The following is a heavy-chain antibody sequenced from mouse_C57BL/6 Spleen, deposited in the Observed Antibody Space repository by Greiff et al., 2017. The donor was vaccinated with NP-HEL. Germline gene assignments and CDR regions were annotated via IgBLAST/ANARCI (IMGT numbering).Heavy chain of an antibody. V-gene: IGHV1-59*01. Sequence: VQLQQPGAELVRPGTSVTLSCKASGYTFTSYWLHWVQQRPGQGLAWIGVIDPSDSYTNYNQKFKGKATLTVDTSSSTAYMQLSSLTSEDSAVYYCARHYYGSSQYYFDYWGQGTTLTVSS. CDR1: GYTFTSYW. CDR2: IDPSDSYT. D-gene: IGHD1-1*01. J-gene: IGHJ2*01. CDR3: ARHYYGSSQYYFDY.